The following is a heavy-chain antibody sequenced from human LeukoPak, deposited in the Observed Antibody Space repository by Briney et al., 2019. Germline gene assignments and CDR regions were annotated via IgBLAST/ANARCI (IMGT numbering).Heavy chain of an antibody. V-gene: IGHV4-59*01. CDR3: ARDAPYCSGGSCYRYYYYMDV. CDR2: IYYSGST. D-gene: IGHD2-15*01. J-gene: IGHJ6*03. Sequence: SETLSLXCTVSGGSISSYYWSWIRQPPGKGLEWIGYIYYSGSTNYNPSLKSRVTILVDTSKNQFSLKLSSVTAADTAVYYCARDAPYCSGGSCYRYYYYMDVWGKGTTVTVSS. CDR1: GGSISSYY.